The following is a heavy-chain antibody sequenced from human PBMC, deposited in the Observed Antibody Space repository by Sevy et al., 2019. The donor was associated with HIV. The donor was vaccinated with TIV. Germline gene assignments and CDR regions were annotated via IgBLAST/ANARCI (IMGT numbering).Heavy chain of an antibody. CDR2: IKSKTDGGTS. CDR3: ASVVKNDFWGVHVNYYGLDV. J-gene: IGHJ6*02. V-gene: IGHV3-15*01. CDR1: GFTFNYAW. D-gene: IGHD3-3*01. Sequence: GSLRLSCAASGFTFNYAWMSWVRQAPGKGLEWVGRIKSKTDGGTSDYAAHVKGRFTISRVDSENTLYLQMNSLKTEDTAVYYCASVVKNDFWGVHVNYYGLDVWGQGTTVTVSS.